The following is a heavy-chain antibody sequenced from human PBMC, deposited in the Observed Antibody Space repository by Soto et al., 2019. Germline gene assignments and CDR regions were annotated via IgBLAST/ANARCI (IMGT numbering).Heavy chain of an antibody. CDR1: GFTFSSYA. V-gene: IGHV3-23*01. CDR2: ISGSGGST. CDR3: ARDVWGPARSDYSNYGALSDY. J-gene: IGHJ4*02. D-gene: IGHD4-4*01. Sequence: GGSLRLSCAASGFTFSSYAMSWVRQAPGKGLEWVSAISGSGGSTYYADSVKGRFTISRDNAKNSLYLQMNSLRAEDTAVYYCARDVWGPARSDYSNYGALSDYWGQGTLVTVSS.